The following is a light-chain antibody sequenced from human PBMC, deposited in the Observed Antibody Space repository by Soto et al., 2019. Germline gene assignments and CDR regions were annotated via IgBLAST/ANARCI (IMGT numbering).Light chain of an antibody. CDR1: QGISSF. CDR3: QQLKTPPYT. Sequence: DIQLTQSPSFLSAAVGDRVTLTCRASQGISSFLAWYQQNPGKAPKLLISAASTLQSGVPSRLGGSGSVTEFTLTISSLQTEDFATYCCQQLKTPPYTFCQGTQLEIK. CDR2: AAS. J-gene: IGKJ2*01. V-gene: IGKV1-9*01.